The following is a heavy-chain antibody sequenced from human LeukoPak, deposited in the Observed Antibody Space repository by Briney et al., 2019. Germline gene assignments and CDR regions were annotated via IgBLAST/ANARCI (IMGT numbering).Heavy chain of an antibody. CDR2: INPSGGST. D-gene: IGHD3-3*01. Sequence: GASVKVSCKASGYTFTSYYMHWVRQAPGQGREWMGIINPSGGSTTYAQKFQGRVTMPRDTSTSTVYMELSSLRSEDTAVYYCARSNYDFRSGYSSDAFDIWGQGTIVTVSS. V-gene: IGHV1-46*01. J-gene: IGHJ3*02. CDR3: ARSNYDFRSGYSSDAFDI. CDR1: GYTFTSYY.